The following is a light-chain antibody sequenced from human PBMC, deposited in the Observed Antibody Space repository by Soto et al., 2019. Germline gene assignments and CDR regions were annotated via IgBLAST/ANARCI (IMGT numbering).Light chain of an antibody. J-gene: IGKJ1*01. CDR1: QDISTY. CDR3: QELNSYPRT. V-gene: IGKV1-9*01. CDR2: RAS. Sequence: QLTQSPSFLSASVGDRVTITCRASQDISTYLARYQQKPGKAPQNLIYRASTLQTGVPSRFSGSGSGTEFTLTIRSLQPEDFATYYCQELNSYPRTFGQGTKVEIK.